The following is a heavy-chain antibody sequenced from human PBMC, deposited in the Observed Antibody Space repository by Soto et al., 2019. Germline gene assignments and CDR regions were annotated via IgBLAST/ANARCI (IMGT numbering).Heavy chain of an antibody. CDR3: ARDYRHDILTVFDY. Sequence: GLEWMGIINPSGGSTSYAQKLQGRVTMTTDTSTSTAYMELRSLRSDDTAVYYCARDYRHDILTVFDYWGQGALVTVSS. J-gene: IGHJ4*02. V-gene: IGHV1-46*01. CDR2: INPSGGST. D-gene: IGHD3-9*01.